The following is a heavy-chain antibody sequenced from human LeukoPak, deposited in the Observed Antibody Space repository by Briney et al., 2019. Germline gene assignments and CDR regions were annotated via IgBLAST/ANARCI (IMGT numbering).Heavy chain of an antibody. D-gene: IGHD2-2*02. CDR3: ARAAVVPAAIDWFDP. J-gene: IGHJ5*02. CDR2: INHSGST. Sequence: SETLSLTCAVYGGSFSGYYWSWIRQPPGKGLEWIGEINHSGSTNYNPSLKSRVTISVDTSKNQFSLKLSSVTAADTAAYYCARAAVVPAAIDWFDPWGQGTLVTVSS. CDR1: GGSFSGYY. V-gene: IGHV4-34*01.